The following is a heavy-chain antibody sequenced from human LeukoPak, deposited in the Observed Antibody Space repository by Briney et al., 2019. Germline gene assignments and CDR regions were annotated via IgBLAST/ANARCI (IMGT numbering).Heavy chain of an antibody. CDR1: GFTFGDYA. CDR2: IRSKAYGGTT. CDR3: TRVSSGYYYFDY. J-gene: IGHJ4*02. D-gene: IGHD3-3*01. Sequence: GGSLRLSCTASGFTFGDYAMSWFRQAPGKGLEWVGFIRSKAYGGTTEYAASVKGRFTISRDESKSIAYLQMNSLKTEDTAVYYCTRVSSGYYYFDYWGQGTLVTVSS. V-gene: IGHV3-49*03.